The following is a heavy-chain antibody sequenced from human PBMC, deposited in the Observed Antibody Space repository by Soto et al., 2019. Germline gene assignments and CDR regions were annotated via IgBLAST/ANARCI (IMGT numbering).Heavy chain of an antibody. CDR1: GYIFIDYW. CDR2: AYPRESDT. V-gene: IGHV5-51*01. D-gene: IGHD2-2*01. Sequence: GESLKISCTASGYIFIDYWIGWVRQMPGKGLEWMGIAYPRESDTRYSPSFQGQVTISADRSTGTAFLQWRILKASDTALYYCARTPLPSHSTHFTSRGHGTLVNVSS. CDR3: ARTPLPSHSTHFTS. J-gene: IGHJ5*01.